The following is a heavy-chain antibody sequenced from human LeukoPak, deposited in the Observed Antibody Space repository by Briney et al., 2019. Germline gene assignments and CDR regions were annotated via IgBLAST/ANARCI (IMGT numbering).Heavy chain of an antibody. CDR3: RGAFDI. V-gene: IGHV3-15*01. CDR1: GFTFSNAW. Sequence: GGSLRLSCAASGFTFSNAWMSWVRQAPWKGLEWVGLIKSKTDGGTTDYAAPVKGRFTISRDDSKNTLYLQMNSLKTEDTAVYYCRGAFDIWGQGTMVTVSS. CDR2: IKSKTDGGTT. J-gene: IGHJ3*02.